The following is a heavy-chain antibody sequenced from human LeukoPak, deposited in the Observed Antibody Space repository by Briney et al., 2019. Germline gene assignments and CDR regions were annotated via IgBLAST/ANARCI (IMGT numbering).Heavy chain of an antibody. CDR1: GASISNYY. V-gene: IGHV4-59*01. CDR2: IHSNGIA. CDR3: ASSNLGSLGQFDS. Sequence: SETLSLTCTVSGASISNYYWSWIRQPPGKGLEWIGFIHSNGIANYNRSLNSRASISRDTSRSQVSLKLSSVTAADTAVYYCASSNLGSLGQFDSWGQGTLVTVSS. D-gene: IGHD3-10*01. J-gene: IGHJ5*01.